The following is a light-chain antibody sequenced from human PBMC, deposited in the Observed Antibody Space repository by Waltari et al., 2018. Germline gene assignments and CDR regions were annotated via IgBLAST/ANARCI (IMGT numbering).Light chain of an antibody. Sequence: DIVMTQSPLSLLVTPGEPASISCRSSQSLLHSDGYNYLDWYLQRPGQSPQLLIYLGSNRASGVPDRFNGSGSGTDFTLKISRVEAEDVGVYYCMQALQTPTFGQGTKVEI. CDR2: LGS. J-gene: IGKJ1*01. CDR1: QSLLHSDGYNY. V-gene: IGKV2-28*01. CDR3: MQALQTPT.